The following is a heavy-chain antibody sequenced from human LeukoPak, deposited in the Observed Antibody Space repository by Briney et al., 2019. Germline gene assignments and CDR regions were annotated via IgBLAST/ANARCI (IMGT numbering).Heavy chain of an antibody. J-gene: IGHJ6*04. V-gene: IGHV1-18*04. CDR2: ISAYNGNT. CDR1: GYTFTSYG. CDR3: ARGSAKNRPTAYYYGMDV. Sequence: ASVKVSCKASGYTFTSYGISWVRQAPGQGLEWMGWISAYNGNTNYAQKLQGRVTMTTDTSTSTAYMELRSLRPDDTAVYYCARGSAKNRPTAYYYGMDVWGKGTTVTVSS. D-gene: IGHD1-14*01.